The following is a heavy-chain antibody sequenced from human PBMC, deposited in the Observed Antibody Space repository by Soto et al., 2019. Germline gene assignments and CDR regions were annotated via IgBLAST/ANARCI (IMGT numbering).Heavy chain of an antibody. Sequence: QVQLVQSGPKMKKPGSAVKVSCKASGGTFNTYAMNWVRQVPGQGLEWMGGIFPMFDVPRYAQKFQGRVTITLDESSTTAYMDLSSLRFDDTAVYYCARSVGSGGVIGGFDYWGQGTLVSV. CDR1: GGTFNTYA. J-gene: IGHJ4*02. CDR3: ARSVGSGGVIGGFDY. CDR2: IFPMFDVP. D-gene: IGHD3-16*02. V-gene: IGHV1-69*19.